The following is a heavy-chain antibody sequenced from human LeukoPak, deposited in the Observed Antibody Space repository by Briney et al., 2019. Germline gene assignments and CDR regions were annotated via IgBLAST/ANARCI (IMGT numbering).Heavy chain of an antibody. J-gene: IGHJ4*02. Sequence: GGSLRLSCAASGFTFSDYWMTWVRQAPGKGLEWVANMKQDGREKWYVDSVKGRFTISRDNAKNSLYLRMNSLRAEDTAVYYCARGAGVFDYWGQGTLVTVSS. CDR2: MKQDGREK. V-gene: IGHV3-7*01. CDR1: GFTFSDYW. D-gene: IGHD3-10*01. CDR3: ARGAGVFDY.